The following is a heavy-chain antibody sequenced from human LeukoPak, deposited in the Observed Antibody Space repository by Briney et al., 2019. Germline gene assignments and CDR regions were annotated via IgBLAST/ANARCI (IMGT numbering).Heavy chain of an antibody. D-gene: IGHD3-22*01. CDR2: IRYDGNNK. CDR1: GFTFSSYG. V-gene: IGHV3-30*02. Sequence: PTGGSLRLSCAASGFTFSSYGMHWVRQAPGKGLEWVAFIRYDGNNKYYADSVKGRFTISRDNSKNTLYLQMNSLRAEDTAVYYCAKDSNHNYYSVPDYFDYWGQGTLVTVSS. CDR3: AKDSNHNYYSVPDYFDY. J-gene: IGHJ4*02.